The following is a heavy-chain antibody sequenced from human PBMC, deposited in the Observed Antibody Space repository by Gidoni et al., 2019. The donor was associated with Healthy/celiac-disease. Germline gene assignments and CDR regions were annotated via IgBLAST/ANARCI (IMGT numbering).Heavy chain of an antibody. CDR3: AKSGTYYYDSSGD. CDR2: ISYDGSNK. V-gene: IGHV3-30*18. D-gene: IGHD3-22*01. J-gene: IGHJ4*02. Sequence: QVQLVESGGGVVQPGRSLRLSCAASGFTFSSYCMHWVRQAPGKGLEWVAVISYDGSNKYYADSVKGRFTISRDNSKNTLFLQMNSLRAEDTAVYYCAKSGTYYYDSSGDWGQGTLVTVSS. CDR1: GFTFSSYC.